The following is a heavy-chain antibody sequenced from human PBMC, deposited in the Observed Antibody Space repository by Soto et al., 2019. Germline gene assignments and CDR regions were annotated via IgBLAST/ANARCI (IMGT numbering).Heavy chain of an antibody. V-gene: IGHV1-69*06. D-gene: IGHD2-15*01. Sequence: ASVKVSCKASGGTFSSYAISWVRQAPGQGLEWMGGIIPIFGTANYAQKFQGRVTITADKSTSTAYMELSSLRSEDTAVYYCATLGYCSGGSCYWFDPWGQGTLVTVSS. CDR1: GGTFSSYA. CDR3: ATLGYCSGGSCYWFDP. J-gene: IGHJ5*02. CDR2: IIPIFGTA.